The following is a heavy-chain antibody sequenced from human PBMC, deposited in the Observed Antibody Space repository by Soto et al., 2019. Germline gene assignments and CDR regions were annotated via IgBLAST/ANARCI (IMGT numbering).Heavy chain of an antibody. D-gene: IGHD6-19*01. CDR1: GSASASYA. CDR2: ISASGGNT. J-gene: IGHJ4*02. CDR3: AALRWLQSPFDY. Sequence: VQLSESGGGLVQPGGSLRLSCTASGSASASYAVTWVRQAPGKGLEWVSAISASGGNTFFADSVKGRFSMSRDHSKNVIYLHMNSLRFEDTAVYYCAALRWLQSPFDYWGQGTLVTVSS. V-gene: IGHV3-23*01.